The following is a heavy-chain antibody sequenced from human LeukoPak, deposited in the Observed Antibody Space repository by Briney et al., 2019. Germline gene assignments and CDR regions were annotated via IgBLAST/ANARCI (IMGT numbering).Heavy chain of an antibody. J-gene: IGHJ4*02. CDR2: IKQDGSEK. CDR1: AFSLSDYW. Sequence: SGGSLRLSCAASAFSLSDYWMNWVRQAPGKGLEWVASIKQDGSEKYYVDSVKGRFTISRDNAENSLYLQVNSLRAEDTAVYYCARVTYPWYFDYWGQGTLVTVSS. CDR3: ARVTYPWYFDY. V-gene: IGHV3-7*04. D-gene: IGHD2-2*02.